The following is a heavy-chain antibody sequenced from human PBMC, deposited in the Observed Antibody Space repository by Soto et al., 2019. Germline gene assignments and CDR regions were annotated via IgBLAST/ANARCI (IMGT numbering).Heavy chain of an antibody. J-gene: IGHJ1*01. CDR1: GGSVSSGSYY. CDR3: ARGGARSSHFPH. CDR2: IYYSGST. D-gene: IGHD2-2*01. V-gene: IGHV4-61*01. Sequence: QVQLQESGPGLVKPSETLSLTCTVSGGSVSSGSYYWSWIRQPPGKGLEWIGYIYYSGSTNYNPSPKRRLTLAVATSKNQCALKLSAVTAAATAVYYCARGGARSSHFPHCGQGTLVTVSS.